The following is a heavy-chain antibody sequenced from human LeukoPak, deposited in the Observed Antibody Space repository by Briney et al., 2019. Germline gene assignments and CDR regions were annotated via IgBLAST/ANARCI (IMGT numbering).Heavy chain of an antibody. CDR3: AKTQGYYDC. J-gene: IGHJ4*02. V-gene: IGHV3-23*01. CDR1: GFTFSSYG. Sequence: QPGRSLRLSCAASGFTFSSYGMNWVRQAPGKGLEWVSGIGVGGTTYYADSVKGRFTISRDTSKNTLYLQMNSLRVEDTAVYYCAKTQGYYDCWGQGTLVTVSS. CDR2: IGVGGTT. D-gene: IGHD3-22*01.